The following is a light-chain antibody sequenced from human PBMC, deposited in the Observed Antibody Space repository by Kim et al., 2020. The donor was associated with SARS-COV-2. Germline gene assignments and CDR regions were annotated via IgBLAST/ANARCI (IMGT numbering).Light chain of an antibody. CDR3: CSYAGSYMVV. CDR2: EVS. Sequence: GQSVTIAGTRTNNDVGGYKYVSWYQQHPGKAPKLMIYEVSERPSGVPDRFSGYKSDNTASLTISGLQAEDEADYYCCSYAGSYMVVFGGGTQLTVL. V-gene: IGLV2-11*01. J-gene: IGLJ2*01. CDR1: NNDVGGYKY.